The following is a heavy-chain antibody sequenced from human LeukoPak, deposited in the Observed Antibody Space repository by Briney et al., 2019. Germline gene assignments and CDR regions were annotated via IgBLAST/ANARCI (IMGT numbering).Heavy chain of an antibody. D-gene: IGHD2-2*01. J-gene: IGHJ6*03. CDR3: ARDYQPLLYYMDV. V-gene: IGHV3-7*01. Sequence: GGSLRLSCAASGFTFSTYWMSWVRQAPGKGLEWVANINQDGSEKYYVDSVKGRITISRDNAKNSLYLQMNSLRAEDTAVYYCARDYQPLLYYMDVWGKGTTVTVSS. CDR2: INQDGSEK. CDR1: GFTFSTYW.